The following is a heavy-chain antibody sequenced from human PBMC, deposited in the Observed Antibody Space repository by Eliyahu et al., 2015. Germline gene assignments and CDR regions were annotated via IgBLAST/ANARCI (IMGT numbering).Heavy chain of an antibody. J-gene: IGHJ1*01. D-gene: IGHD3-22*01. CDR1: GFXXSSXG. CDR2: IRYDGSNK. Sequence: QVQLVESGGGVVQPGGSLXLSCAXXGFXXSSXGLXWVRQAPGKGLGWVAFIRYDGSNKYYADSVKGRFTISRDNSKNTLYLQMNSLRAEDTAVYYCAKDSRYYDSSGYYYAPSQHWGQGTLVTVSS. CDR3: AKDSRYYDSSGYYYAPSQH. V-gene: IGHV3-30*02.